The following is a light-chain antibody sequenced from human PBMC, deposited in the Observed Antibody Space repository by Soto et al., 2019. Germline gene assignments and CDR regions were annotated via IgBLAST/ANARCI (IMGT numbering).Light chain of an antibody. CDR2: DAS. V-gene: IGKV3-20*01. J-gene: IGKJ1*01. Sequence: LVTTKSPATLSVSPGERATLSCRASQRVSSNLAWYQQTPGQAPRLLVSDASSRATGIPDRFSGSASGTDFTLTISRLEPEDSAMYYCPQYGTAPITFGQGTKVHIK. CDR3: PQYGTAPIT. CDR1: QRVSSN.